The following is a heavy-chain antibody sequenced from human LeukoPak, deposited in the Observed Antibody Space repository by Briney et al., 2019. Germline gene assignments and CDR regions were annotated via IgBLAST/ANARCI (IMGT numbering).Heavy chain of an antibody. CDR1: GFTITNNW. V-gene: IGHV3-74*03. J-gene: IGHJ4*02. CDR3: ATVFKGSSLEDY. CDR2: IKNDESTA. Sequence: PGGSLRPSCVASGFTITNNWMYWVRQAPGRGLVWISRIKNDESTAVYADSVKGRFTISRDNAKNTLYLQMNSLRVEDTAVYYCATVFKGSSLEDYWGQGTRVIVSS. D-gene: IGHD1-26*01.